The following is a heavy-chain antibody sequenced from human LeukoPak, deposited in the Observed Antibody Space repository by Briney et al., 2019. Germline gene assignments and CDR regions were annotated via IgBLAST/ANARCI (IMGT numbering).Heavy chain of an antibody. CDR1: GYTFTGYY. CDR2: INPNSGGT. V-gene: IGHV1-2*02. D-gene: IGHD4-23*01. CDR3: AGYGGNWFDP. J-gene: IGHJ5*02. Sequence: GASVKVSCKASGYTFTGYYMHWVRQAPGQGLEWMGWINPNSGGTNYAQKFQGRVTMTTDTSTSTAYMELRSLRSDDTAVYYCAGYGGNWFDPWGQGTLVTVSS.